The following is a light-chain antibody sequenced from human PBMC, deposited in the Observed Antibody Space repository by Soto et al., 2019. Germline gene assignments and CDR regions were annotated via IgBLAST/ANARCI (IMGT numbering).Light chain of an antibody. Sequence: EIVLTQSPATLSLSPGERATLSCRASQSVSSYLAWYQQKPGHAPRLLIYDASSRATGISDRFTGSGSGTDFTLTITTLEPEDFAVYYCQQYGSSPRTFGLGTKVDIK. CDR1: QSVSSY. V-gene: IGKV3-20*01. J-gene: IGKJ1*01. CDR2: DAS. CDR3: QQYGSSPRT.